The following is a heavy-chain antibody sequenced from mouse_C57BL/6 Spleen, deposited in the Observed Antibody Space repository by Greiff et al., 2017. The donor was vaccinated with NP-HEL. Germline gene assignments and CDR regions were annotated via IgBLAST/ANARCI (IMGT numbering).Heavy chain of an antibody. D-gene: IGHD1-1*01. CDR2: INPSTGGT. CDR1: GYSFTGYY. CDR3: AILRAY. V-gene: IGHV1-42*01. J-gene: IGHJ3*01. Sequence: EVQLQQSGPELVKPGASVKISCKASGYSFTGYYMNWVKQSPEKSLEWIGEINPSTGGTTYNQKFKAKATLTVDKSSSTAYMQLKSLTSEDSAVYYCAILRAYWGQGTLVTVSA.